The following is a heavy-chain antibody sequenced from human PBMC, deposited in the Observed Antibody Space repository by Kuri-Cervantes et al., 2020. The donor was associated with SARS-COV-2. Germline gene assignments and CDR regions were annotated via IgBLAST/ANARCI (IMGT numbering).Heavy chain of an antibody. CDR3: ARDMGAAARSPGYYYYYYGMDV. CDR2: IKSDGSTT. V-gene: IGHV3-74*01. CDR1: GFTFSSYW. J-gene: IGHJ6*02. Sequence: GESLKISCAASGFTFSSYWMHWVRQPPGKGLVWVSGIKSDGSTTTYADFVKGRFTISRDNAKNTLYLQMNSLRAEDTAVYYCARDMGAAARSPGYYYYYYGMDVWGQGATVTVSS. D-gene: IGHD6-13*01.